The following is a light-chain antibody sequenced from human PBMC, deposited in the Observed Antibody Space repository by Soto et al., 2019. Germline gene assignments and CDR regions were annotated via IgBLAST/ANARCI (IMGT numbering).Light chain of an antibody. V-gene: IGKV3-11*01. J-gene: IGKJ4*01. CDR3: QQRYIWPPLT. Sequence: EIVLTQSPATLSLSPGERATLSCRASQSVFSYLAWYQQKPGQTPRLLIYDASNRATGIPARFSGSGSGTEFTLTISSREPEDFAVYYCQQRYIWPPLTFGGGTKVEIK. CDR1: QSVFSY. CDR2: DAS.